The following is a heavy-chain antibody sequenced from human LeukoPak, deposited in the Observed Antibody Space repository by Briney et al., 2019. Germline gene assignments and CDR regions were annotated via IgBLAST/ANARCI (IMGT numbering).Heavy chain of an antibody. CDR3: AREPISSGTYYPRSDY. D-gene: IGHD3-10*01. CDR2: INTYNGST. V-gene: IGHV1-18*01. J-gene: IGHJ4*02. CDR1: GYIFANYG. Sequence: ASVKVSCKASGYIFANYGFAWVRQAPGQGLEWMGWINTYNGSTKYAQKLQGRVTVSTDTSTSTAYMELRSLTSDDTAVYYCAREPISSGTYYPRSDYWGQGTLVTVSS.